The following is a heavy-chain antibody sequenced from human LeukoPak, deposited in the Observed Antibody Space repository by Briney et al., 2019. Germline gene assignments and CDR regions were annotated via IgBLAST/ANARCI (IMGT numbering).Heavy chain of an antibody. V-gene: IGHV4-59*01. Sequence: PSETLSLTCTVSGGSISSYYWSWIRQPPGKGLEWIGYIYYSGSTNYNPSLKSRVTISVDTSKNQFSLKLSSVTAADTAVYYCARPASSSWYDFDYWGQGTLVTVSS. D-gene: IGHD6-13*01. CDR2: IYYSGST. J-gene: IGHJ4*02. CDR1: GGSISSYY. CDR3: ARPASSSWYDFDY.